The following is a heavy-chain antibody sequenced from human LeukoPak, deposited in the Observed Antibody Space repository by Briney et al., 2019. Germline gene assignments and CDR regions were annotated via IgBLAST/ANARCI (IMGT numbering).Heavy chain of an antibody. D-gene: IGHD3-22*01. CDR1: GGSISGSMSNYY. Sequence: SETLSLTCTVSGGSISGSMSNYYWSWLRQPPGKGLEWIGYIYCTGSTNYNPSLKSRVTISVDTSKNQFSLRLNSVTAADTAVHYCARGDYSSDDYYYFDYWGQGTLVTVSS. CDR2: IYCTGST. V-gene: IGHV4-61*01. J-gene: IGHJ4*02. CDR3: ARGDYSSDDYYYFDY.